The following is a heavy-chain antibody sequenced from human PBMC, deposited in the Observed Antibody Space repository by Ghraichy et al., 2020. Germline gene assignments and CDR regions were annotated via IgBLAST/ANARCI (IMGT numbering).Heavy chain of an antibody. CDR2: IIPIFGTA. D-gene: IGHD5-18*01. V-gene: IGHV1-69*13. Sequence: SVKVSCKASGGTFSSYAISWVRQAPGQGLEWMGGIIPIFGTANYAQKFQGRVTITADESTSTAYMELSSLRSEDTAVYYCARSRQLWPIDYFDYWGQGTLVTVSS. CDR3: ARSRQLWPIDYFDY. J-gene: IGHJ4*02. CDR1: GGTFSSYA.